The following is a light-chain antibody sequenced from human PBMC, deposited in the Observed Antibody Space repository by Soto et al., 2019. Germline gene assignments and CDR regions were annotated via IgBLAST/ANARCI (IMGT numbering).Light chain of an antibody. Sequence: AIRMTQSPSSFSASTGDRVTITCRASQGISSYLAWYQQKPGKAPKLLIYAASTLQSGVPSRFSGSGSGTDFTLTISCLQSEDFATYYCPQYYSYPLTFGGGTKVESK. CDR1: QGISSY. J-gene: IGKJ4*01. CDR2: AAS. CDR3: PQYYSYPLT. V-gene: IGKV1-8*01.